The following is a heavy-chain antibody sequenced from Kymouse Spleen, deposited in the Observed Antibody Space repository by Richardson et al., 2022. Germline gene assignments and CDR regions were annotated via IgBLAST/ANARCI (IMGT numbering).Heavy chain of an antibody. CDR2: IYYSGST. CDR1: GGSISSSSYY. D-gene: IGHD2-2*02. V-gene: IGHV4-39*01. CDR3: ARGGYCSSTSCGIPGMDV. J-gene: IGHJ6*02. Sequence: QLQLQESGPGLVKPSETLSLTCTVSGGSISSSSYYWGWIRQPPGKGLEWIGSIYYSGSTYYNPSLKSRVTISVDTSKNQFSLKLSSVTAADTAVYYCARGGYCSSTSCGIPGMDVWGQGTTVTVSS.